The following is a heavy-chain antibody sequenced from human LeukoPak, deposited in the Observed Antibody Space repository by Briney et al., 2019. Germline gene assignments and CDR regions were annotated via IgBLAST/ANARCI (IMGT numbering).Heavy chain of an antibody. Sequence: PSETLSLTCTVSGGSISSSSYYWGWIRQPPGKGLEWIGSIYYSGSTDYNPSLKSRVTISVDTSKNQFSLKLSSVTAADTAVYYCARRKRDGYNWYFDYWGQGTLVTVSS. CDR1: GGSISSSSYY. CDR2: IYYSGST. J-gene: IGHJ4*02. CDR3: ARRKRDGYNWYFDY. D-gene: IGHD5-24*01. V-gene: IGHV4-39*01.